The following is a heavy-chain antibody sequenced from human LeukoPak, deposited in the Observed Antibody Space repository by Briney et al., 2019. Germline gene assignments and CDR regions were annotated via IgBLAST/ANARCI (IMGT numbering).Heavy chain of an antibody. V-gene: IGHV3-48*01. CDR1: GFTFSIYS. CDR3: ARDPHYYDSSGYYYRLGYFDY. CDR2: MTSDTRTI. Sequence: GGSLRLSCAASGFTFSIYSMNWVRQAPGKGLEWVSYMTSDTRTIYYADSVRGRFTISRDNAKNSLYLQMNSLRAEDTAVYYCARDPHYYDSSGYYYRLGYFDYWGQGTLVTVSS. J-gene: IGHJ4*02. D-gene: IGHD3-22*01.